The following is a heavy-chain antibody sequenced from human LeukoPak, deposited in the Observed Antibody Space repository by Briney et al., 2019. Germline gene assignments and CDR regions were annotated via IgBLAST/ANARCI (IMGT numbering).Heavy chain of an antibody. D-gene: IGHD3-22*01. CDR1: GGSISTYY. V-gene: IGHV4-59*01. Sequence: PSETLSLTCTVSGGSISTYYWSWLRQPPGKGLEWLGHIYYSGSTNYNPSLKSRVTIAVDTSKNHFSLKLSSVTAADTAVYYCTRYYDSSGYTTFGYWGRGTLVTVSS. J-gene: IGHJ4*02. CDR2: IYYSGST. CDR3: TRYYDSSGYTTFGY.